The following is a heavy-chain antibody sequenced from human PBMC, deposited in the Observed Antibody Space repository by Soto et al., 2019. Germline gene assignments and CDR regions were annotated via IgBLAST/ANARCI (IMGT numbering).Heavy chain of an antibody. D-gene: IGHD5-12*01. CDR2: IYYSGSA. V-gene: IGHV4-30-4*02. CDR3: ASTKEYSGYVGRFDY. J-gene: IGHJ4*02. CDR1: GGSISSGDYY. Sequence: SETLSLTCTVSGGSISSGDYYWSWIRQPPGKGLEWIGYIYYSGSAYYNPSLKSRVTISVDTSKNQFSLKLSSVTAADTAVYYCASTKEYSGYVGRFDYWGQGTLVTVSS.